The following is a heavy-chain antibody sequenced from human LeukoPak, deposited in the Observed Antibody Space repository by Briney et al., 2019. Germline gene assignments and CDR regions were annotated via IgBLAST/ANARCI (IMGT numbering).Heavy chain of an antibody. J-gene: IGHJ4*02. D-gene: IGHD1-26*01. CDR3: ARLSSGSYLNY. Sequence: PGGFLRLSCAASGFTVSSNYMSWVRQAPGKGLEWVSVIYSGGSTYYADSVKGRFTISRDNSKNTLYLQMNSLRAEDTAVYYCARLSSGSYLNYWGQGTLVTVSS. V-gene: IGHV3-53*01. CDR2: IYSGGST. CDR1: GFTVSSNY.